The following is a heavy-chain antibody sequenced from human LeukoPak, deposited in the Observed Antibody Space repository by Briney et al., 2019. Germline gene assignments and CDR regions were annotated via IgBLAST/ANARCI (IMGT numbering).Heavy chain of an antibody. V-gene: IGHV4-59*01. CDR3: ARARYYYGSGREDYMDA. D-gene: IGHD3-10*01. Sequence: SETLSLTCTVSGGSISNYFWSWIRQPPGKGLECIGYVYYSGSTNYNPSLKSRVTISVDTSKNQFSLKLSSVTAADTAVYYCARARYYYGSGREDYMDAWGKGTTVTVSS. CDR2: VYYSGST. CDR1: GGSISNYF. J-gene: IGHJ6*03.